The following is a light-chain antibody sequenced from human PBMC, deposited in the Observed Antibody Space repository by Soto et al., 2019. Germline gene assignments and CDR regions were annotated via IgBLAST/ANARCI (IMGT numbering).Light chain of an antibody. CDR2: GAS. Sequence: EIVMTQSPATLSVSPGERATLSCRASQSVSSNLAWYQQKPGQAPRLLIYGASTRATGIPARFSGSGSGTEFTLTISSLQSEDFAVYCCQQYGSSPRTFGGGTKVDIK. CDR3: QQYGSSPRT. J-gene: IGKJ4*01. CDR1: QSVSSN. V-gene: IGKV3-15*01.